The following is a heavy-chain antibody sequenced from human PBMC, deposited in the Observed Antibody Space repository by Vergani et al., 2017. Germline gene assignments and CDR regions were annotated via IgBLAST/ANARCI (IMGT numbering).Heavy chain of an antibody. Sequence: QLQLPESGPGLVKPSETLSLTCTVSGVSIGSNSYYWGWIRQPPGKGLEWIGTVFYGGRTSYNPSLKSRVTLSLDTSKKQISLHLTSVTAADTAVYYCARHISVVRPSSMTAFDYWGQGTLVTVSS. J-gene: IGHJ4*02. CDR1: GVSIGSNSYY. D-gene: IGHD2-21*01. V-gene: IGHV4-39*01. CDR3: ARHISVVRPSSMTAFDY. CDR2: VFYGGRT.